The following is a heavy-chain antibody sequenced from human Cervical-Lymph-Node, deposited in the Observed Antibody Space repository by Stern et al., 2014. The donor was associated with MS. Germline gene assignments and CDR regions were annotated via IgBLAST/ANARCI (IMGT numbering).Heavy chain of an antibody. CDR2: IDSSSGTI. CDR3: ARDGVGCCSSTNFDQ. D-gene: IGHD2-2*01. CDR1: GFTFNTYA. V-gene: IGHV3-48*02. J-gene: IGHJ4*02. Sequence: EVHLVESGGGLVQPGGSLRLSCTTSGFTFNTYAMNWVRQAPGKGLEWVSYIDSSSGTIHYADSVKGRFIISRNNAKNSLYLQMNRLRDDDTAVYYCARDGVGCCSSTNFDQWGQGTLVTVSS.